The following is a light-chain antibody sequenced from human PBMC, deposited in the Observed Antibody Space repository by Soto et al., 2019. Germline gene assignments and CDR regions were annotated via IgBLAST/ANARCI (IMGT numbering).Light chain of an antibody. CDR1: SSDVGSYNL. J-gene: IGLJ1*01. V-gene: IGLV2-14*02. CDR3: SSYTSSSTQV. CDR2: EVS. Sequence: QSALTQPASVSGSPGQSITISCTGTSSDVGSYNLVSWYQQHSGKAPKLMIYEVSNRPSGVSNRFSGSKSGNTASLTISGLQAEDEADYYCSSYTSSSTQVFGTGTKVTVL.